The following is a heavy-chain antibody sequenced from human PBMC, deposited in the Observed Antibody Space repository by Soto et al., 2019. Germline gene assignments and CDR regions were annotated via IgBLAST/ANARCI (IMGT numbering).Heavy chain of an antibody. J-gene: IGHJ4*02. CDR1: GGSINSGGYC. Sequence: QVQLQESGPGLVKPSQTLSLTCTVSGGSINSGGYCWSWIRQHPGKDLDWIGCISYGGSTSYNTSLKGRVTISVDTSKNQFSLKLTFVTAADTAVYYCSREILVWGQGALITVSS. CDR3: SREILV. D-gene: IGHD2-15*01. V-gene: IGHV4-31*03. CDR2: ISYGGST.